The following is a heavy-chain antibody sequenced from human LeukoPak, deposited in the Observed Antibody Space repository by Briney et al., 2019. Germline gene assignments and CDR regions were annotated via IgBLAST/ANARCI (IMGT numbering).Heavy chain of an antibody. J-gene: IGHJ5*02. CDR2: MNPNSGNT. Sequence: ASVKVSCKASGYTFTNYDINWVRQATGQGLEWMGWMNPNSGNTGYAQKFQGRVTMTRNTSISTAYMELSSLRSEDTAVYYCARDPLLWFGELRPWGQGTLVTVSS. D-gene: IGHD3-10*01. CDR1: GYTFTNYD. V-gene: IGHV1-8*01. CDR3: ARDPLLWFGELRP.